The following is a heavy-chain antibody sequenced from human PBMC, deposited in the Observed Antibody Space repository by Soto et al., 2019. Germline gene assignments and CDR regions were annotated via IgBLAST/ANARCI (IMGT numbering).Heavy chain of an antibody. CDR3: ARDPYYDSSGYYYVRAVDY. Sequence: PGGSLRLSCAASGFTFSSYSMNWVRQAPGKGLEWVSSISSSSSYIYYADSVKGRSTISRDNAKNSLYLQMNSLRAEDTAVYYCARDPYYDSSGYYYVRAVDYWGQGTLVTVSS. J-gene: IGHJ4*02. CDR2: ISSSSSYI. D-gene: IGHD3-22*01. V-gene: IGHV3-21*01. CDR1: GFTFSSYS.